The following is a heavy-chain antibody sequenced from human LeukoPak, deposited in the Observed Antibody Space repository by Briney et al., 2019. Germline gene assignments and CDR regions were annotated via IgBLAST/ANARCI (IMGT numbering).Heavy chain of an antibody. V-gene: IGHV3-21*01. CDR2: ISSSSSYI. CDR1: GFTFSSYS. CDR3: ARDLGGYCSGGSCYN. J-gene: IGHJ4*02. Sequence: GGSLRLSCAASGFTFSSYSVNWVRQAPGKGLEWVSSISSSSSYIYYADSVKGRFTISRDNAKNSLYLQMNSLRAEDTAVYYCARDLGGYCSGGSCYNWGQGTLVTVSS. D-gene: IGHD2-15*01.